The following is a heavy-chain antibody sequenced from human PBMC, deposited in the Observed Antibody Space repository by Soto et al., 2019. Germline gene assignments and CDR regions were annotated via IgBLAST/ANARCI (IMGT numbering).Heavy chain of an antibody. CDR2: IWYDGSNK. D-gene: IGHD6-25*01. CDR1: GFTFSSYG. CDR3: ARDGREAAIDY. V-gene: IGHV3-33*01. Sequence: QVQLVESGGGVVQPGRSLRLSCAASGFTFSSYGMHWVRQAPGKGLEWVAVIWYDGSNKYYADSVKGRFTISRDNSKNTLYLQRNSLRAEDTAVYYCARDGREAAIDYWGQGTLVTVSS. J-gene: IGHJ4*02.